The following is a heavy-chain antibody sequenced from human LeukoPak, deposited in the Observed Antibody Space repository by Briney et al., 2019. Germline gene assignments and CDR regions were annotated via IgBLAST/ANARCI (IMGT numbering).Heavy chain of an antibody. CDR2: IYYSGST. Sequence: PSETLSLTCTASGDSISSYYWSWIRQPPGKGLEWIGYIYYSGSTNYSPSLKSRVTISVDTSKNQFSLRLSSVTAADTAVYYCAREVYCTSTRCTDYWGQGNLVTVSS. D-gene: IGHD2-2*01. CDR1: GDSISSYY. V-gene: IGHV4-59*12. J-gene: IGHJ4*02. CDR3: AREVYCTSTRCTDY.